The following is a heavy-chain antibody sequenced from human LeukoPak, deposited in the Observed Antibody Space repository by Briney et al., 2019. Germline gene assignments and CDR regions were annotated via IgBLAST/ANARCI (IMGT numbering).Heavy chain of an antibody. D-gene: IGHD6-19*01. J-gene: IGHJ2*01. V-gene: IGHV3-48*03. CDR1: GFXFRSYE. CDR3: ARVSGWYGYFDL. CDR2: ISSSGSNI. Sequence: GGSLRLSCEASGFXFRSYEINWVRQAPGKGLEWVSYISSSGSNIYHADSVKGRFIISRDNAKNSLYLQMNSLRSEDTALYYCARVSGWYGYFDLWGRGTLVTVSS.